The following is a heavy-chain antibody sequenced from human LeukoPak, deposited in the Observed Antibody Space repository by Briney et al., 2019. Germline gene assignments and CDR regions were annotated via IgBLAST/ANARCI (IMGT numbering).Heavy chain of an antibody. V-gene: IGHV4-39*01. CDR1: GGSITSNTNY. CDR2: IYYSGST. CDR3: ARRAVVPAAKPVFDY. D-gene: IGHD2-2*01. J-gene: IGHJ4*02. Sequence: SETLSLTCTVSGGSITSNTNYWDWIRQPPGRGLEWIGSIYYSGSTYYSPSLKSRVTMSVDTSKNQFSLKLTSVNAADTAVYYCARRAVVPAAKPVFDYWGQGTLVTVSS.